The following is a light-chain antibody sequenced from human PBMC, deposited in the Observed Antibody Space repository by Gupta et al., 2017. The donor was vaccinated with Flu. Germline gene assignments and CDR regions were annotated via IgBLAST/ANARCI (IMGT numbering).Light chain of an antibody. CDR2: AAS. V-gene: IGKV1-39*01. CDR1: QSITKY. J-gene: IGKJ4*01. Sequence: DIQMIQSPSPLSASIGDRVTITCRASQSITKYLSWYHQKPGQAPKLLIYAASTLQSGVPSRFSGSGSGTDFTLTISGLQREDVGTYYCQQSYSNPLTFGGGTKVEVK. CDR3: QQSYSNPLT.